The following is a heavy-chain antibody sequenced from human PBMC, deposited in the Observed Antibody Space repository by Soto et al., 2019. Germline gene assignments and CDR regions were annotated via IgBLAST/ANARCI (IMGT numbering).Heavy chain of an antibody. Sequence: QVQLVQSGAEVKKPGSSVKVSCKGSGGTFSSYAISWVRQAPGQGLEWMGGIIPILGTADYAQKFQGRVTITADESTSTAYMELSSLRSVDTAVYSCASHGITGAWVYYYGMDVWGQGTTVTVSS. V-gene: IGHV1-69*11. CDR3: ASHGITGAWVYYYGMDV. J-gene: IGHJ6*02. D-gene: IGHD1-20*01. CDR1: GGTFSSYA. CDR2: IIPILGTA.